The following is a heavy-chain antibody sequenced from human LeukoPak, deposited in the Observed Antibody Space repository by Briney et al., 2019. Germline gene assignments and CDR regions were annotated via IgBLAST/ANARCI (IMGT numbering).Heavy chain of an antibody. V-gene: IGHV4-39*02. CDR2: ISYSGTT. Sequence: SETLSLTCSVSSASINSSPYYWAWIRQSPGKGLEWIATISYSGTTYYNPSLKSRVTVSADTSKNHFSLRLSSVTAADTAVYYCAANSADYNTLGSSYKVWGQGTLVTVSS. CDR3: AANSADYNTLGSSYKV. CDR1: SASINSSPYY. J-gene: IGHJ4*02. D-gene: IGHD3-10*01.